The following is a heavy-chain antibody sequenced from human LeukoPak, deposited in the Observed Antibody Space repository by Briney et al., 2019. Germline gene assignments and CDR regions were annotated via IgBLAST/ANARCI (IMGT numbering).Heavy chain of an antibody. CDR2: IYYSGST. Sequence: SETLSLTCTVSGGSISSSSYYWGWIRQPPGKGLEWIVSIYYSGSTYYNPSLKSRVTISVDTSKNQFSLKLSSVTAADTAVYYCARLSNDYGDYAGYWYFDLWGRGTLVTVSS. V-gene: IGHV4-39*01. D-gene: IGHD4-17*01. CDR3: ARLSNDYGDYAGYWYFDL. J-gene: IGHJ2*01. CDR1: GGSISSSSYY.